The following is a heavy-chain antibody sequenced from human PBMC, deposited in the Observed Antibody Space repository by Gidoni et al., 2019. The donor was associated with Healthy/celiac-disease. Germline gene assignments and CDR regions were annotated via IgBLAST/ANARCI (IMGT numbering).Heavy chain of an antibody. CDR1: GFTFSNAW. D-gene: IGHD2-2*01. J-gene: IGHJ5*02. V-gene: IGHV3-15*01. CDR2: IKSKTDGGTT. Sequence: EVQLVESGGGLVKPGGSLRLSCAASGFTFSNAWMSWVRQAPGKGLEWVVRIKSKTDGGTTDYAAPVKGRFTISRDDAENTLYLQRNSLKTEDTAVYYCSTQYEAKPWGQGTLVTVSS. CDR3: STQYEAKP.